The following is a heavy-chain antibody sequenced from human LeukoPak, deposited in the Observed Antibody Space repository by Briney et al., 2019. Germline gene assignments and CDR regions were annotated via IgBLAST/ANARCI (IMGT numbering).Heavy chain of an antibody. V-gene: IGHV4-61*02. Sequence: SETLSLTCTVSGGSISSGSYYWSWIRQPAGTGLEWIGRIYTSGSTNYNPSLKSRVTISVDTSKNQSSLKLSSVTAADTAVYYCARDGRDFWSGSPKYFDYWGQGTLVTVSS. D-gene: IGHD3-3*01. CDR1: GGSISSGSYY. CDR3: ARDGRDFWSGSPKYFDY. J-gene: IGHJ4*02. CDR2: IYTSGST.